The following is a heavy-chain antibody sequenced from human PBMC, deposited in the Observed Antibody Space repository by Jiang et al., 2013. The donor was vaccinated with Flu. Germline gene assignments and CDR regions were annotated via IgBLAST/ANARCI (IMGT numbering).Heavy chain of an antibody. CDR3: ARDLEGLATIYYYYGMDV. V-gene: IGHV3-7*01. Sequence: QLLESGGGLVQPGGSLRLSCAASGFTFSSYWMSWVRQAPGKGLEWVANIKQDGSEKYYVDSVKGRFTISRDNAKNSLYLQMNSLRAEDTAVYYCARDLEGLATIYYYYGMDVWGQGTTVTVSS. CDR1: GFTFSSYW. J-gene: IGHJ6*02. D-gene: IGHD5-12*01. CDR2: IKQDGSEK.